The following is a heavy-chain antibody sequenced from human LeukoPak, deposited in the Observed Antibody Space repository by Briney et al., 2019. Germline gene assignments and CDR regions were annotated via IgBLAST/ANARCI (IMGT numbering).Heavy chain of an antibody. CDR1: GFTFSSYA. Sequence: QPGGSLRLSCAASGFTFSSYAMSWVRQAPGKGLEWVSAISGSGYSTYYADSVKGRFTISRDNSKNTLYLQMNSLRAEDTAVYYCAKGSTFWSGYYYFDYWGQGTLVTVSS. CDR3: AKGSTFWSGYYYFDY. J-gene: IGHJ4*02. CDR2: ISGSGYST. V-gene: IGHV3-23*01. D-gene: IGHD3-3*01.